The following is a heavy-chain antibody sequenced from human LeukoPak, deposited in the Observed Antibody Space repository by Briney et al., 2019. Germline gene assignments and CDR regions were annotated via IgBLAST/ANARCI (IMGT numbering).Heavy chain of an antibody. D-gene: IGHD4-17*01. V-gene: IGHV3-48*01. Sequence: GGSLRLSCAASGFTFSSYSMNWVRQAPGKGLEWVSYISSSSSTIYYADSVKGRFTISRDNAKNSLYLQMNSLRAEDTAVYYCARGPFYGDYVGGAFDIWGQGTMVTVPS. CDR3: ARGPFYGDYVGGAFDI. CDR1: GFTFSSYS. CDR2: ISSSSSTI. J-gene: IGHJ3*02.